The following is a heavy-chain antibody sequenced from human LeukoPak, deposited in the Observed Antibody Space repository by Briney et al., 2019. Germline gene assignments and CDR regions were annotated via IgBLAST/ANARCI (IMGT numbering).Heavy chain of an antibody. Sequence: SETLSLTCTVSGGSISSYYWSWIAQPPGKGLEWIGYIYYSGSTNYNPSLKSRVTISVDTSKNQFSLKLSSVTAADTAVYYCARSTAAPYYFDYWGQGTLVTVSS. CDR2: IYYSGST. CDR3: ARSTAAPYYFDY. V-gene: IGHV4-59*01. D-gene: IGHD2-21*02. CDR1: GGSISSYY. J-gene: IGHJ4*02.